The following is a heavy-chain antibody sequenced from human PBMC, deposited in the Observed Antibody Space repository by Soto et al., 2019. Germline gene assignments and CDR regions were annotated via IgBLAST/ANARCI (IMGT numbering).Heavy chain of an antibody. Sequence: PGGSLRLSCEASGFTFSDYYVTWIRQAPGKGLEWLSYSSDSGTTMFYAESVEGRFTVSRDNAKKSLYLQMNSLRAEDTAVYYCARNYYDTTSHYSRGFLDYWGQGTLVTVSS. D-gene: IGHD3-22*01. CDR3: ARNYYDTTSHYSRGFLDY. CDR1: GFTFSDYY. V-gene: IGHV3-11*01. J-gene: IGHJ4*02. CDR2: SSDSGTTM.